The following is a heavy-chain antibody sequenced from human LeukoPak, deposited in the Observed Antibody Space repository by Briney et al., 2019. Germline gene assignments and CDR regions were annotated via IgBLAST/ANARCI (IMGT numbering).Heavy chain of an antibody. CDR3: AREWESWYSSSFYYYYGMDV. V-gene: IGHV3-48*01. CDR2: ISSSSSTI. J-gene: IGHJ6*02. D-gene: IGHD6-13*01. Sequence: EGSLRLSCAASGFTFSSYSMTWVRQAPGKGLEWVSYISSSSSTIYYADSVKGRFTISRDNAKNSLYLQMNSLRAEDTAVYYCAREWESWYSSSFYYYYGMDVWGQGTTVTVSS. CDR1: GFTFSSYS.